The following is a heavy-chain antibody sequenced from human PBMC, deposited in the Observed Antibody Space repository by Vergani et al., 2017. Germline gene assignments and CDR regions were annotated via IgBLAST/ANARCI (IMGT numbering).Heavy chain of an antibody. V-gene: IGHV4-30-4*08. CDR1: GGSISRNDYY. CDR2: IYYSGST. CDR3: ASKPTGTTWYSVKYYFDF. J-gene: IGHJ4*02. D-gene: IGHD6-13*01. Sequence: QVQLQESGPGLVKPSQTLSLTCSVSGGSISRNDYYWTWIRQPPGKGLEWLGYIYYSGSTYYNPSLKSRLTMSVDTSKNQFSLELSSVTASDTAMYYCASKPTGTTWYSVKYYFDFLGQGTLVAVSS.